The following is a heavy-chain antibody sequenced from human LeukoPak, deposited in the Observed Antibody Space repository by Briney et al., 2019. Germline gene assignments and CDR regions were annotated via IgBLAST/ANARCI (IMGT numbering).Heavy chain of an antibody. CDR3: ARERVGSSWYFDY. Sequence: ASVKVSCKASGYTFTSYAMHWVRQAPGQRLEWMGWINAGNGNTKYSQKFQGRVTITRDTSASTAYMELSSLRAEDTAVYYCARERVGSSWYFDYWGQGTLVTVSS. CDR1: GYTFTSYA. J-gene: IGHJ4*02. D-gene: IGHD6-13*01. V-gene: IGHV1-3*01. CDR2: INAGNGNT.